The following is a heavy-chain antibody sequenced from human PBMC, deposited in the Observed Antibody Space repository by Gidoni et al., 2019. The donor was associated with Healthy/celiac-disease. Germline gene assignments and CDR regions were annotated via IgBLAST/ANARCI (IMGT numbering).Heavy chain of an antibody. CDR2: INPSGGST. CDR1: GYTFTSYY. Sequence: QVQLVQSGAEVKKPGASVKVSCKASGYTFTSYYMHWVRQAPGQGLEWMGIINPSGGSTSYAQKLQGRVTMTRDTSTSTVYMELSSLRSEDTAVYYCARDQANNWFDPWGQGTLVTVSS. J-gene: IGHJ5*02. CDR3: ARDQANNWFDP. V-gene: IGHV1-46*04.